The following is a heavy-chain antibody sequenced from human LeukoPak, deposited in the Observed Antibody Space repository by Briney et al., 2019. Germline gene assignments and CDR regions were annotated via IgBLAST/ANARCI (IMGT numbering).Heavy chain of an antibody. V-gene: IGHV4-30-2*01. Sequence: SETLSLTCAVSGGLISSGGYSWSWIRQPPGTGLEWIGYIYHSGNTYYNPSLKSRITISIDRSMNQFSLKLSSVTAADTAVYYCARSYDIWTSAPAYWGQGTLVTVSS. CDR1: GGLISSGGYS. D-gene: IGHD3-9*01. J-gene: IGHJ4*02. CDR2: IYHSGNT. CDR3: ARSYDIWTSAPAY.